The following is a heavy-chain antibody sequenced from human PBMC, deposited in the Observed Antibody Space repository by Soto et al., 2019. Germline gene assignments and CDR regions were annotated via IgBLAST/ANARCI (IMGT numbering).Heavy chain of an antibody. J-gene: IGHJ3*02. CDR2: INHSGST. D-gene: IGHD3-16*02. CDR1: GGSFSGYY. Sequence: ETLSLTCAVYGGSFSGYYWTWIRQPPGTGLEWIGEINHSGSTNYNPSLKSRVTIPVDTSKNQFSLKLSSVTAADTAVYYCANLNMITFGGIIGPNDEFDIWGQGKMVTVSS. V-gene: IGHV4-34*01. CDR3: ANLNMITFGGIIGPNDEFDI.